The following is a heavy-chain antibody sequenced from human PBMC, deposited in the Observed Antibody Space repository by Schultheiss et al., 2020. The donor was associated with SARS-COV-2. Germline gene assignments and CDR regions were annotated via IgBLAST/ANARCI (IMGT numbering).Heavy chain of an antibody. Sequence: GGSLRLSCAASGFTFSSYGMHWVRQAPGKGLEWVAVIWYDGSNKYYADSVKGRFTISRDNSKNTLYLQMNSLRAEDTAVYYCARMVGIVYFDYWGQGTLVTVSS. CDR3: ARMVGIVYFDY. CDR1: GFTFSSYG. CDR2: IWYDGSNK. D-gene: IGHD2-21*01. V-gene: IGHV3-33*01. J-gene: IGHJ4*02.